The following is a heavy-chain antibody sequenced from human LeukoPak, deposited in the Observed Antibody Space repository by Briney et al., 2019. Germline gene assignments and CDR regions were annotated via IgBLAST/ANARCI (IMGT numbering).Heavy chain of an antibody. J-gene: IGHJ4*02. CDR2: ISGSGGST. CDR1: GFTFSSYA. CDR3: AKSAQYYDFWSGYSH. D-gene: IGHD3-3*01. V-gene: IGHV3-23*01. Sequence: PGGSLRLSCAASGFTFSSYAMSWVRQAPGKRLEWVSAISGSGGSTYYADSVKGRFTISRDNSKNTLYLQMNSLRAEDTAVYYCAKSAQYYDFWSGYSHWGQGTLVTVSS.